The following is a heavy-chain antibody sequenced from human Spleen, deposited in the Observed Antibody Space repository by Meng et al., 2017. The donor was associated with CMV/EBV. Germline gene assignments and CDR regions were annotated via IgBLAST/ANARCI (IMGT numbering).Heavy chain of an antibody. J-gene: IGHJ4*02. CDR2: INPSSGDT. D-gene: IGHD3-16*01. CDR1: AYILNGYY. V-gene: IGHV1-2*02. CDR3: SSRYYDGTANDFDY. Sequence: ASAYILNGYYIHWVRQAPGQGLEWMGCINPSSGDTKYAQKFQGRVTMTRDTSINTVYMELSRLTSDDTAVYFCSSRYYDGTANDFDYWGRGTLVTVSS.